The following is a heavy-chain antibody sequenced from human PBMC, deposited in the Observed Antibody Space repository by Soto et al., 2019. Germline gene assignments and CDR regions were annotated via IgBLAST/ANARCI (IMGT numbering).Heavy chain of an antibody. CDR2: ISGSGGST. V-gene: IGHV3-23*01. J-gene: IGHJ4*02. CDR1: VVTFSSYA. Sequence: GGSLILSCAASVVTFSSYAMSWVRQAPGKGLEWVSAISGSGGSTYYADSVKGRFTISRDNSKNTLYLQMNSLRAEDTAVYYCALDYDYRYWGQGTLVTVSS. CDR3: ALDYDYRY. D-gene: IGHD5-12*01.